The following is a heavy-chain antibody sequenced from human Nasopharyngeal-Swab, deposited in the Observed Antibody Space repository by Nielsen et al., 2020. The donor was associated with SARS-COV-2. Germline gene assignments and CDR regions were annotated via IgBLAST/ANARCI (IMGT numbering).Heavy chain of an antibody. CDR1: GFTFSHYA. D-gene: IGHD2/OR15-2a*01. J-gene: IGHJ5*02. Sequence: LKISCAASGFTFSHYAMHWIRQAPGKGPEWVSGIGWNSVIGYAGSVEGRFTISRDNAQNSLHLQMSGMKVEDTAVYYCVKDIGADPYQFLPHLWGQGTLVTVSS. CDR2: IGWNSVI. CDR3: VKDIGADPYQFLPHL. V-gene: IGHV3-9*01.